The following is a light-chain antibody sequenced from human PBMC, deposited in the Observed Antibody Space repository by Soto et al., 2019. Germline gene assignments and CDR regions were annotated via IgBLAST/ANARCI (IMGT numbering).Light chain of an antibody. V-gene: IGKV1-5*03. CDR3: QQYDAYPLT. J-gene: IGKJ4*01. Sequence: DIQMTQCPSTLSASLGDRVAITCRASQSIRNWLAWYQQRPGKAPKILIYKASSLESGVPSGFSGSGSRTEFTLSLSSLQPDDFATYFCQQYDAYPLTFGGGTKVEI. CDR2: KAS. CDR1: QSIRNW.